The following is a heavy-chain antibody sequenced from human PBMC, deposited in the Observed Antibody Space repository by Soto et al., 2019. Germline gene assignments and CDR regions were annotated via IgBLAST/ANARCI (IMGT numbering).Heavy chain of an antibody. V-gene: IGHV4-34*01. D-gene: IGHD2-15*01. CDR2: INHSGST. Sequence: SETLSLTCAVYGGSFSGYYCSWIRQPPGKGLEWIGEINHSGSTNYNPSLKSRVTISVDMSKNQFSPKLSPVTAADTAVYYCARDIGSYAYGEGYWGQGIQVTVSS. CDR1: GGSFSGYY. CDR3: ARDIGSYAYGEGY. J-gene: IGHJ4*02.